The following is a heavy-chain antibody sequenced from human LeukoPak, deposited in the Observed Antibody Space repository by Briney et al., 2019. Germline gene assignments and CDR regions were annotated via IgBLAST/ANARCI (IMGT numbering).Heavy chain of an antibody. D-gene: IGHD3-9*01. Sequence: TSGKFSCKASGFTFSSSAMQWVRQARGQRLEWMGWIVVGSGNTNYAQKFQERVTITRDMSTSTAYMELSSLRSEDTVVYYCAAGRYFDLVDYWGQGTLVSVSS. CDR1: GFTFSSSA. J-gene: IGHJ4*02. CDR3: AAGRYFDLVDY. CDR2: IVVGSGNT. V-gene: IGHV1-58*02.